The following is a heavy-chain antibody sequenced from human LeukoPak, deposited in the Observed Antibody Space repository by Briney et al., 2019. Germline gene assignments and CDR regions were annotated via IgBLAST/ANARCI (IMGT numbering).Heavy chain of an antibody. Sequence: PGGSLRLSCAASGFTFSSYAMSWVRQAPGKGLEWVSAISGSGGSTYYADSVKGRFTISRDNSKNTLYLQMNSLRAEDTAVYYCASDYYDSSGYYSGEYYFDYWGQGTLVTVSS. CDR3: ASDYYDSSGYYSGEYYFDY. CDR2: ISGSGGST. V-gene: IGHV3-23*01. D-gene: IGHD3-22*01. J-gene: IGHJ4*02. CDR1: GFTFSSYA.